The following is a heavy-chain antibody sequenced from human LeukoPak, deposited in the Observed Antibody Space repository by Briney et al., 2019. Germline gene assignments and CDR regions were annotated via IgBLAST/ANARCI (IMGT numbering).Heavy chain of an antibody. CDR3: PKDRSYGSGTLYPLFDF. J-gene: IGHJ4*02. D-gene: IGHD3-10*01. CDR2: ICGNGGST. Sequence: PGGSLRLSCAASGFXFSSYAMSWVRLAPGKGLEWVSPICGNGGSTYYPDSMKGRFSISRDNSRSTLFLQLNTLTAEDTAIYYCPKDRSYGSGTLYPLFDFRGLGTLVTVSS. V-gene: IGHV3-23*01. CDR1: GFXFSSYA.